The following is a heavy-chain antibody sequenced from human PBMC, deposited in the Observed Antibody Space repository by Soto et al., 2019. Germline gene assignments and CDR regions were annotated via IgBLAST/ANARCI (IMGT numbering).Heavy chain of an antibody. CDR1: GFTFSSYA. J-gene: IGHJ4*02. CDR3: AKDRRTPDW. Sequence: EVQLLESGGGLVQPGGSLRLSCAASGFTFSSYAMNWVRQAPGKGLEWVSGISSAGGSTYYADSVKGRFTISRDNSQNTLYLQMNSPRGEDKAPYYWAKDRRTPDWWGQGTLVTVSS. CDR2: ISSAGGST. V-gene: IGHV3-23*01.